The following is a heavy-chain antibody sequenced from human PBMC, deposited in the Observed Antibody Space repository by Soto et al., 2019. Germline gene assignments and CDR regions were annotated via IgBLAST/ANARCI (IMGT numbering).Heavy chain of an antibody. CDR3: ARGPSCSGGSCYGVFDY. CDR1: GYTFTSYD. CDR2: MNPNSGNT. Sequence: QVQLVQSGAEVKKPGASVKVSCKASGYTFTSYDINWVRQATEQGLEWIGWMNPNSGNTGNAQKFQGRVTMTRNTSISTAYMELSSLRSEGTAVYYCARGPSCSGGSCYGVFDYWGQGTLVTVSS. D-gene: IGHD2-15*01. J-gene: IGHJ4*02. V-gene: IGHV1-8*01.